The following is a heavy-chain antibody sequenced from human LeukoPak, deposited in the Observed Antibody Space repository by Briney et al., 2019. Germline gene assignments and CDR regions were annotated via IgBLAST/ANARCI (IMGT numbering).Heavy chain of an antibody. J-gene: IGHJ4*02. Sequence: SETLSLTCTVSGTSIITSYWRWIRQFPGKGLEWIGFIDSSGHTDSNPSLSGRVTISIDTSKNQFFLRLTSVTAADTAVYYCAKGFYDSRLNSNPFDFWGRGTLVTVSS. D-gene: IGHD5/OR15-5a*01. CDR3: AKGFYDSRLNSNPFDF. CDR1: GTSIITSY. V-gene: IGHV4-4*09. CDR2: IDSSGHT.